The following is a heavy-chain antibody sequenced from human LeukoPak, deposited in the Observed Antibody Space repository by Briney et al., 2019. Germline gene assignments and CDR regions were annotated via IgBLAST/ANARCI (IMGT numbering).Heavy chain of an antibody. D-gene: IGHD3-16*02. CDR2: IWYDGSNK. CDR3: ARVQLSFPYYGMDV. Sequence: GGSLRLSCAASGFTFSSYGMHWVRQAPGEGLEWVAVIWYDGSNKYYADSVKGRFTISRDNSKNTLYLQMNSLRAEDTAVYYCARVQLSFPYYGMDVWGQGTTVTVSS. CDR1: GFTFSSYG. J-gene: IGHJ6*02. V-gene: IGHV3-33*01.